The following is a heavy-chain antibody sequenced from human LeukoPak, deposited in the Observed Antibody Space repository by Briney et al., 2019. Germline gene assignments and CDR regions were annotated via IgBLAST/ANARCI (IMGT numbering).Heavy chain of an antibody. J-gene: IGHJ6*02. CDR2: IYYSGST. CDR1: GGSISTYY. D-gene: IGHD6-19*01. V-gene: IGHV4-59*01. Sequence: PSETLSLTCTVSGGSISTYYWSWIRQPPGKGLEWIGYIYYSGSTNYSPSLQSRVTMSVDTSKNQFSLRLSSVTAADTAVYYCARAPLYSGGSGWSIYYFYAMDVWGQGTTVTVSS. CDR3: ARAPLYSGGSGWSIYYFYAMDV.